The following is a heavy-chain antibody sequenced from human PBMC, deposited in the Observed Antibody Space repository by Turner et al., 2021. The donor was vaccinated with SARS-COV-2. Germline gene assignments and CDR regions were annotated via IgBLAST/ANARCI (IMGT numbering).Heavy chain of an antibody. CDR3: MRHDHYGSASINWFNS. V-gene: IGHV4-39*01. Sequence: QLQLQESGPGLVRPSETLSLICTVSGDSISTSHAYWGWIRQPPGKGLEWIGSIYYSGRTFYNPSVKSRVTISVDTSKNDFSLQLSSVTAADTAVYYCMRHDHYGSASINWFNSWGQGTLVTVSS. CDR2: IYYSGRT. D-gene: IGHD3-10*01. J-gene: IGHJ5*01. CDR1: GDSISTSHAY.